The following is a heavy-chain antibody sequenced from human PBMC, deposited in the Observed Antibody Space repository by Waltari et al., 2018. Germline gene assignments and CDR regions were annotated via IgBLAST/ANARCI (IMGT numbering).Heavy chain of an antibody. CDR1: GFSLTTSGMC. J-gene: IGHJ4*02. V-gene: IGHV2-70*15. CDR3: ARCLPRGGYYDQSGGYPLDC. D-gene: IGHD3-22*01. CDR2: IDCDDDK. Sequence: QVTLRESGPALVKPTPTLSLTCTFSGFSLTTSGMCIHWIRQPPGKSLEWLARIDCDDDKSYGSSLHTRLTISKYTTKNQVLLTMTEMDPGDTATYYGARCLPRGGYYDQSGGYPLDCWGQGTLVTVSS.